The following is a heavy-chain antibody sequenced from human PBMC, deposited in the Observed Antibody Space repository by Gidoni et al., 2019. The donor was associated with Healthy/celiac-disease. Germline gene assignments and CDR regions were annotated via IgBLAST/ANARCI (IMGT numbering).Heavy chain of an antibody. Sequence: EVQLVESGVGLVKPGGSLRLSCVASGFTFSNAWMSWVRQVPGKGLEWVGRIKSKTDGGATDYAAPVKGRFTISRDDSKNTLYLQMNSLKTEDTAVYYCTTGPAVKDAFDIWGQGTMVTVSS. D-gene: IGHD2-2*01. J-gene: IGHJ3*02. CDR2: IKSKTDGGAT. CDR3: TTGPAVKDAFDI. V-gene: IGHV3-15*01. CDR1: GFTFSNAW.